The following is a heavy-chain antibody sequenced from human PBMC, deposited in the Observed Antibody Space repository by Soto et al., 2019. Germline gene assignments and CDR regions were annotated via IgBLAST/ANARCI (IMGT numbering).Heavy chain of an antibody. CDR1: GYTFTNYW. Sequence: PGKPLKTFCKGSGYTFTNYWIGWVRQMPGKGLEWMGIIYPGDSDTKYNPSFQGQVTISADKSITTTYLQWSSLKASDTAIYYCAASVLCYRMDVWGQGTTVTVSS. V-gene: IGHV5-51*01. J-gene: IGHJ6*02. CDR2: IYPGDSDT. CDR3: AASVLCYRMDV.